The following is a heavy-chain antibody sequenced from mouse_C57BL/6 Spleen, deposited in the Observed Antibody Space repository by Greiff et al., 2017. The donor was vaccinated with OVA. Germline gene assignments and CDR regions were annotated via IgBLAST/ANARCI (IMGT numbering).Heavy chain of an antibody. CDR2: IYPSDSET. CDR1: GYTFTSYW. Sequence: QVQLKQPGAELVRPGSSVKLSCKASGYTFTSYWMDWVKQRPGQGLEWIGNIYPSDSETHYNQKFKDKATLTVDKSSSTAYMQRSSLTSEGSAVYYCVSGFYAMDYWGQGTSVTVSS. J-gene: IGHJ4*01. V-gene: IGHV1-61*01. D-gene: IGHD1-3*01. CDR3: VSGFYAMDY.